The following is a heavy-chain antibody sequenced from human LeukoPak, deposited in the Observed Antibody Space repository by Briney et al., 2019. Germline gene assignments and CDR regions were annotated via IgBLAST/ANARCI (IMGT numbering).Heavy chain of an antibody. D-gene: IGHD5-18*01. J-gene: IGHJ4*02. CDR3: ARGPHVQEDTAMVNDFDY. V-gene: IGHV1-2*02. CDR1: GYTFTGYY. Sequence: VASVKVSCKASGYTFTGYYMHWVRQAPGQGLEWMGWINPNSGGTNYAQKFQGRVTMTRDTSTSTVYMELSSLRSEDTAVYYCARGPHVQEDTAMVNDFDYWGQGTLATVSS. CDR2: INPNSGGT.